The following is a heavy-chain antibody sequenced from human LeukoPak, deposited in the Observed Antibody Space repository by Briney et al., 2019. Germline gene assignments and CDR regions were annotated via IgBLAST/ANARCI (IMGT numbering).Heavy chain of an antibody. CDR1: GFTFSSYA. V-gene: IGHV3-30*04. Sequence: QSGGSLRLSCAASGFTFSSYAMHWVRQAPGKGLEWVAVIAYDGGTKYYADSVKGRFTISRDNSKNTVYLQMNSLRAEDTALYYCETYYYDSSGRHDVFDIWGQGTMVTVSS. J-gene: IGHJ3*02. D-gene: IGHD3-22*01. CDR3: ETYYYDSSGRHDVFDI. CDR2: IAYDGGTK.